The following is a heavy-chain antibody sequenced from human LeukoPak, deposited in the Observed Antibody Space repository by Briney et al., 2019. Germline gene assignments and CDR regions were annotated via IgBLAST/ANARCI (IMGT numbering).Heavy chain of an antibody. Sequence: SETLSLTCTVSGGSISSYYWSWIRQPPGKGLEWIGYIYYSGSTNYNPSLKSRVTISVDTSKNQFSLKLSSVTAADTAVYYCARDRSGFGLDPWGQGTLVTVSS. CDR2: IYYSGST. V-gene: IGHV4-59*12. J-gene: IGHJ5*02. CDR1: GGSISSYY. CDR3: ARDRSGFGLDP. D-gene: IGHD3-22*01.